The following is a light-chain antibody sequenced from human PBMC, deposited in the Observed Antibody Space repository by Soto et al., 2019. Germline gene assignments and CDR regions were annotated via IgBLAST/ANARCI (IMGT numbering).Light chain of an antibody. J-gene: IGKJ2*01. Sequence: EIVLTQSPGTLSLSPGERATLSCRASQSVSSSYLAWYQQKPGQAPRLLIYGASSRATGIPDRFSGSGSGPDFTLTISRLEPEDCGVYYCQQYGSSSYTFGQGTKREIK. CDR3: QQYGSSSYT. CDR2: GAS. CDR1: QSVSSSY. V-gene: IGKV3-20*01.